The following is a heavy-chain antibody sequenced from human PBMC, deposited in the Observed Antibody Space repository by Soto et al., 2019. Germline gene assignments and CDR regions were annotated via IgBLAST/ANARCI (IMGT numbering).Heavy chain of an antibody. Sequence: AGSLRLSGAASGFTFSSYSMNWVRQAPGKGLEWVSSISSSSSYIYYADSVKGRFTISRDNAKNSLYLQMNSLRAEDTAVYYCASFPPYGDSDYWGQGTLVTVSA. CDR3: ASFPPYGDSDY. V-gene: IGHV3-21*01. CDR1: GFTFSSYS. J-gene: IGHJ4*02. D-gene: IGHD4-17*01. CDR2: ISSSSSYI.